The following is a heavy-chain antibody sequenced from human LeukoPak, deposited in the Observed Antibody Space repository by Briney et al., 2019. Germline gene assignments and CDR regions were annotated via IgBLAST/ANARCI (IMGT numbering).Heavy chain of an antibody. CDR3: AGSSVNGHAFDI. CDR2: ISWHGGNR. V-gene: IGHV3-43D*04. CDR1: GFTFDNYG. Sequence: PGGSLRLSCAASGFTFDNYGMHWVRQAPGKGLEWVSLISWHGGNRYYADSLKGRFTVSRDNSKNSQYLQMNSLRPEDTALYYCAGSSVNGHAFDIWGQGTMVTVSS. J-gene: IGHJ3*02. D-gene: IGHD4-17*01.